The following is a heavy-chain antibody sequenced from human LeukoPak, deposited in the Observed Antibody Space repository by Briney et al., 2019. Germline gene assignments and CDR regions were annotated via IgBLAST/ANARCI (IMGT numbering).Heavy chain of an antibody. CDR3: ARDHDDYADY. CDR1: GFSFSGYA. CDR2: IWYDGSNK. Sequence: GGSLRLSCAASGFSFSGYAMHWVRQAPGKGLEWVAVIWYDGSNKYYADSVKGRFTISRDNSKNTLYLQMNSLRAEDTAVYYCARDHDDYADYWGQGTLVTVSS. J-gene: IGHJ4*02. V-gene: IGHV3-33*08. D-gene: IGHD4/OR15-4a*01.